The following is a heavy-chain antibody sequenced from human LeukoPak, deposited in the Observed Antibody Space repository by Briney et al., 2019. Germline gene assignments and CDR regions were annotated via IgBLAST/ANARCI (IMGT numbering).Heavy chain of an antibody. V-gene: IGHV3-74*01. D-gene: IGHD1-14*01. CDR3: ARDFMYNTLCTGC. CDR1: GFTFSTYW. J-gene: IGHJ4*02. Sequence: GGSLRLSCAASGFTFSTYWMHWVRQAPGKGLMWVSRINIDGSSTNYADSVKGRFTISRDNAKNTLYLQMNSLRAEDTAVYYCARDFMYNTLCTGCWGQGTLVTVSS. CDR2: INIDGSST.